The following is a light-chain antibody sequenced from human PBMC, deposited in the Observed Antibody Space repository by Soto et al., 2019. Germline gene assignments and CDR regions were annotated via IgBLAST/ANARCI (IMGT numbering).Light chain of an antibody. Sequence: EIVLTQSPGTLSLSPGERATLSCRASQSVSSNLAWYQQKPGQAPRLLIYGASTRATGIPARFSGSGSGTDFTLTISRLEPEDCAVYYCQQYGSSPLTFGGGTKVDIK. V-gene: IGKV3-20*01. CDR1: QSVSSN. CDR3: QQYGSSPLT. J-gene: IGKJ4*01. CDR2: GAS.